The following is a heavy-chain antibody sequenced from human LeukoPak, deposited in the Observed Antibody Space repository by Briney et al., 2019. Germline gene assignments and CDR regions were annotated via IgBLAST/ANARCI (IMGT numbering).Heavy chain of an antibody. CDR3: AKDEQGYYYDSSGYYDY. Sequence: PGGSLRLSCAASGFTFDDYAMHWVRQAPGKGLEWVSGISWNSGSIGYADSVKGRFTISRDNAKNSLYLQMNSLRAEDTALYYCAKDEQGYYYDSSGYYDYWGQGTLVTVSS. CDR2: ISWNSGSI. J-gene: IGHJ4*02. CDR1: GFTFDDYA. V-gene: IGHV3-9*01. D-gene: IGHD3-22*01.